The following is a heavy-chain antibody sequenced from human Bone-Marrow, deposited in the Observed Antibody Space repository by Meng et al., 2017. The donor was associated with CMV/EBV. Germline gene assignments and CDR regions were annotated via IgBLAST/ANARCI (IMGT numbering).Heavy chain of an antibody. D-gene: IGHD3-3*01. CDR2: INHSGST. CDR1: GFTVSSNY. CDR3: ARGRGHDFWSGYSTTEFDP. J-gene: IGHJ5*02. Sequence: ESLKISCAASGFTVSSNYMSWIRQPPGKGLEWIGEINHSGSTNYNPSLKSRVTISADTSKNQFSLKLSSVTAADTAVYYCARGRGHDFWSGYSTTEFDPWGQGTLVTVSS. V-gene: IGHV4-34*01.